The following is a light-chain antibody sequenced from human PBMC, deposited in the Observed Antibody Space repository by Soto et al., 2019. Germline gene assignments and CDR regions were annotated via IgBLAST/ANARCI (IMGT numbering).Light chain of an antibody. V-gene: IGLV2-11*01. J-gene: IGLJ1*01. CDR3: CSYAGGPEV. CDR1: SSDVGGYKY. CDR2: GVS. Sequence: QSALTQPRSVSGSPGQSVTISCTGTSSDVGGYKYVSWYQQKPGKAPKLIIYGVSRWPSGVPNRFSGSKSGNRASLTISGLQAEEEGDYSCCSYAGGPEVFGTGTKLTVL.